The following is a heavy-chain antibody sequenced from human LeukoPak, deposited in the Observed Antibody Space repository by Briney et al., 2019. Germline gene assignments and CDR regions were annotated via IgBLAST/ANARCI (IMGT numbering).Heavy chain of an antibody. CDR3: AKDTAGPGYDFWSGYYTFTRDGMDV. J-gene: IGHJ6*02. Sequence: PGGSLRLSCVVSGFSFGSSWMSWVRQAPGKGLEWVTNIKPDGGEKYYVDSVKGRFTISRDNAKNSLYLQMNSLRAEDTALYYCAKDTAGPGYDFWSGYYTFTRDGMDVRGQGTTVTVSS. CDR2: IKPDGGEK. D-gene: IGHD3-3*01. V-gene: IGHV3-7*03. CDR1: GFSFGSSW.